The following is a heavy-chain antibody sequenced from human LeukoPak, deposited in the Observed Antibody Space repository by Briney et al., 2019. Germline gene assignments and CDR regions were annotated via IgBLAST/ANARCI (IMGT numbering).Heavy chain of an antibody. Sequence: GGSLRLSCAASGFTFSNYGMSWVRQAPGKGLEWVSAISGSGVSTYYADSVKGRFTISRDNSKNTLYLQMNSLRAEDTAVYYCAKYYGSGRYYYYYMDVWGKGTTVTISS. CDR1: GFTFSNYG. V-gene: IGHV3-23*01. CDR2: ISGSGVST. CDR3: AKYYGSGRYYYYYMDV. D-gene: IGHD3-10*01. J-gene: IGHJ6*03.